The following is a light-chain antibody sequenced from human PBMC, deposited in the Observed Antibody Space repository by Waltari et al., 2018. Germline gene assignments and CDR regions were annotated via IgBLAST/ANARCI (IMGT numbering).Light chain of an antibody. CDR2: GPD. V-gene: IGLV3-19*01. Sequence: SSELTQDPDVSVALGQTVRLTFQGDSHRRCSSSWYQQRPGQAPFLVLYGPDNRPSGIPDRFSGSTSGNTASLTITRAQAEDEGVYYCLSRDTSSTRVFGGGTTLTV. CDR1: SHRRCS. J-gene: IGLJ3*02. CDR3: LSRDTSSTRV.